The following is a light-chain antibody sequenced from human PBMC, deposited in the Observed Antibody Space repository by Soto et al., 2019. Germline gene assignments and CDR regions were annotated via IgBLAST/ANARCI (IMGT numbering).Light chain of an antibody. CDR3: QQYNSWPLT. CDR2: GAS. CDR1: QSVTIN. Sequence: EIVMTQSPATLSVSPGERATLSCRASQSVTINLAWYQQKPGQAPRLLIYGASTRATDIPPRFSGSGSGTELTLTISSLQSEDCALYYCQQYNSWPLTFGQGTEVEIK. V-gene: IGKV3-15*01. J-gene: IGKJ1*01.